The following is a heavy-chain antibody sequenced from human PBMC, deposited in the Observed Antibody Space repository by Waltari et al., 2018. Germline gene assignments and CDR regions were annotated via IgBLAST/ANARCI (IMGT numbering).Heavy chain of an antibody. Sequence: QVQLQQSGPGLVKPSQTLSLTCAISGDSVSSKTAAWNWIRQSPSRGLEWLGRTYYRSRWYNNYAVSVKSRITINQDTSKNQFSLQLSSVTPEDTAVYYCTRDPPDGYTYFDYWGQGTLVTVSS. CDR2: TYYRSRWYN. V-gene: IGHV6-1*01. CDR1: GDSVSSKTAA. D-gene: IGHD3-16*01. J-gene: IGHJ4*02. CDR3: TRDPPDGYTYFDY.